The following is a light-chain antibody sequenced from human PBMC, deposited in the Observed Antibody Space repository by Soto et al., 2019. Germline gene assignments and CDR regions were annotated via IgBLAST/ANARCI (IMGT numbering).Light chain of an antibody. CDR3: QQYNSYST. CDR2: ATS. J-gene: IGKJ1*01. Sequence: VLTQSPATLSLSPVEVATLSCRASQSIGNYLAWYQQKPGQAPRLLIYATSNRATGIPARFSGSGSGTEFTLTISSLQPDDFATYYCQQYNSYSTFGQGTKVDNK. CDR1: QSIGNY. V-gene: IGKV3-11*01.